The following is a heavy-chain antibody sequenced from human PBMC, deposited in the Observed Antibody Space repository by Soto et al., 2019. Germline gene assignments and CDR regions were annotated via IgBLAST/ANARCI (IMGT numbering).Heavy chain of an antibody. CDR1: TGSSDSFY. Sequence: QVQLQVSGPGLVKPSATLSLSCTVSTGSSDSFYWSWIRQPPGKGLEWIGYFFYTGSTNHNPSLKGRVTISLDMSSSQFSLSLTSVTAADTAMYYCARSRDGYNLNHIDQWGQGLLVTVSS. V-gene: IGHV4-59*01. CDR2: FFYTGST. D-gene: IGHD5-12*01. J-gene: IGHJ4*02. CDR3: ARSRDGYNLNHIDQ.